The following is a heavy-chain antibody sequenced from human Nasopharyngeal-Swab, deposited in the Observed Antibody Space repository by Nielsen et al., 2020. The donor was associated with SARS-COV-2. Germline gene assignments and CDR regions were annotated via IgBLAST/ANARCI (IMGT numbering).Heavy chain of an antibody. CDR2: INSDGSST. V-gene: IGHV3-74*01. CDR3: ARESYNWNVYYYYGMDV. Sequence: LSLTCAASGFPFSSYWMHWVRQAPGKGLVWVSRINSDGSSTSYADSVKGRFTISRDNAKNTLYLQMNSLRAEDTAVYYCARESYNWNVYYYYGMDVWGQGTTVTVSS. D-gene: IGHD1-1*01. J-gene: IGHJ6*02. CDR1: GFPFSSYW.